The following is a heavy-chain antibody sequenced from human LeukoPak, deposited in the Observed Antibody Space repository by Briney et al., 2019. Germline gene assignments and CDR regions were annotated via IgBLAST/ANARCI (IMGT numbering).Heavy chain of an antibody. J-gene: IGHJ4*02. CDR3: ARGSGYYGEDFEY. V-gene: IGHV4-38-2*02. Sequence: SETLSLTCTVSGYSIYSGYYWGWLRQPPGKGLEWIGNIYYIGSTYYNPSLKSRVTISLDTSKNQFSLKLSSVTAADTAVYYCARGSGYYGEDFEYWGQGTLVTVSS. D-gene: IGHD3-22*01. CDR1: GYSIYSGYY. CDR2: IYYIGST.